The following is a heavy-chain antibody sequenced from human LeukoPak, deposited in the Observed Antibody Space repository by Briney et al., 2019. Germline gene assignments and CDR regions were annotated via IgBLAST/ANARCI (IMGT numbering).Heavy chain of an antibody. CDR1: GGSVSDYY. J-gene: IGHJ5*02. Sequence: SETLSLTCTVSGGSVSDYYWSWLRQSPGKGLEWIGYIYYTGSSSYNPSLRSRVTISADTSKNQFSLQLNSVTPEDTATYYCAREALGTPVSGWIWESFDRWGQGTLVTVSS. CDR2: IYYTGSS. CDR3: AREALGTPVSGWIWESFDR. V-gene: IGHV4-59*02. D-gene: IGHD6-19*01.